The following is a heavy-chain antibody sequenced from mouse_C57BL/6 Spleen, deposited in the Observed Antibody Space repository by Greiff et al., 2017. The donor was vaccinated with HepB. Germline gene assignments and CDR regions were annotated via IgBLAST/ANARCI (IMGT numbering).Heavy chain of an antibody. D-gene: IGHD1-1*01. CDR2: IDPETGGT. V-gene: IGHV1-15*01. CDR3: TRWGRLLYYAMDY. Sequence: QVQLQQSGAELVRPGASVTLSCKASGYTFTDYEMHWVKQTPVHGLEWIGAIDPETGGTAYNQKFKGKAILTADKSSSTAYMELRSLTSEDSAVYYCTRWGRLLYYAMDYWGQGTSVTVSS. CDR1: GYTFTDYE. J-gene: IGHJ4*01.